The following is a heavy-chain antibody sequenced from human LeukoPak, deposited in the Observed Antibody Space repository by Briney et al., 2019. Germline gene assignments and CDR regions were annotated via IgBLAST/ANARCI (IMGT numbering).Heavy chain of an antibody. CDR3: ARVHDYSNYVYYYYYGMVV. J-gene: IGHJ6*02. D-gene: IGHD4-11*01. CDR1: GGSISSSSYY. V-gene: IGHV4-39*01. CDR2: IYYSGST. Sequence: PSETLSLTCTASGGSISSSSYYWGWIRQPPGKGLEWIGSIYYSGSTYYNPSLKSRVTISVDTSKNQFSLKLSSVTAADTTVYYCARVHDYSNYVYYYYYGMVVWGQGTTVTVSS.